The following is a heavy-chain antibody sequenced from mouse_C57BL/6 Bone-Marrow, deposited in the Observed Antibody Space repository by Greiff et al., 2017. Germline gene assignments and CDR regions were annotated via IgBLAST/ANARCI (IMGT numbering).Heavy chain of an antibody. J-gene: IGHJ1*03. D-gene: IGHD3-1*01. CDR1: GFNIKDDY. CDR3: TSHTPQGYLYWYFDV. CDR2: IDPDSGDT. Sequence: DVQLQQSGAELVRPGASVKLSCTASGFNIKDDYMHWVKQRPEQGLEWIGWIDPDSGDTEYASKFQGKAIITADTSSNTAYLQLSSLTSEDTAVYYCTSHTPQGYLYWYFDVWGTGTTVTVSS. V-gene: IGHV14-4*01.